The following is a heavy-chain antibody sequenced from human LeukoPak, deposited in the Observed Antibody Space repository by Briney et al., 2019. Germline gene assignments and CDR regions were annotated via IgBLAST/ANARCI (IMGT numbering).Heavy chain of an antibody. V-gene: IGHV4-59*01. CDR1: GGSISSYY. D-gene: IGHD3-22*01. Sequence: SETLSLTCTVPGGSISSYYWSWIRQPPGKGLEWIGYIYYSGSTNYNPSLKSRVTISVDTSKNQFSLKLSSVTAADTAVYYCARRGGDSSGYYYDYWGQGTLVTVSS. J-gene: IGHJ4*02. CDR2: IYYSGST. CDR3: ARRGGDSSGYYYDY.